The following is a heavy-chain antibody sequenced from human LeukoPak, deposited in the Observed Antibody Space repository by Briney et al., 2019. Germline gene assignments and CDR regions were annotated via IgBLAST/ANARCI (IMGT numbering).Heavy chain of an antibody. CDR1: GFTFSSYW. CDR3: ARDGVLLWFGESCTRHNWFDP. Sequence: GGSLRLSCAASGFTFSSYWMSWVRQAPGKGLEWVANIKQDGSEKYYVDSVKGRFTISRDNAKNSLYLQMNSLRAEDTAVYYCARDGVLLWFGESCTRHNWFDPWGQGTLVTVSS. J-gene: IGHJ5*02. V-gene: IGHV3-7*01. CDR2: IKQDGSEK. D-gene: IGHD3-10*01.